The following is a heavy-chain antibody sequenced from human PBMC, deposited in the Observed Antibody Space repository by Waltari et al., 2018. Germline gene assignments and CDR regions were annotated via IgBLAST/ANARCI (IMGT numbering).Heavy chain of an antibody. J-gene: IGHJ4*02. CDR3: TKEKRGSNWSVFDY. V-gene: IGHV3-43*01. CDR2: IGSDGNRT. D-gene: IGHD6-13*01. Sequence: EVQLVESGGLVVQPGGSLRLYCAASGFTFDDFSIHWVRQAPGKGLEWVGLIGSDGNRTYYADSVKGRFTISRDNRKKSLYLQLNSVTTEDTALYYCTKEKRGSNWSVFDYWGLGTLVTVSS. CDR1: GFTFDDFS.